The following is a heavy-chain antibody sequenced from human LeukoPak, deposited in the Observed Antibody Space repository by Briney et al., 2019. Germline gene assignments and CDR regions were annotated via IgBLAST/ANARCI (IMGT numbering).Heavy chain of an antibody. CDR3: ANSRLERLLYWFDS. D-gene: IGHD1-1*01. J-gene: IGHJ5*01. CDR1: GDSVFSNSAT. Sequence: SQTLSLTCAISGDSVFSNSATWNWIRQSPSRGLEWLGRTYYGSKWYNDYAESVKSRITVNPDTFKNQFSLQLNSVTPEDTAVYYCANSRLERLLYWFDSWGQGTLVTVSS. CDR2: TYYGSKWYN. V-gene: IGHV6-1*01.